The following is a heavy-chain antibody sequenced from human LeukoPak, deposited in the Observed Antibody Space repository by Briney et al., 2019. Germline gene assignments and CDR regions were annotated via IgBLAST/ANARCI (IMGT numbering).Heavy chain of an antibody. V-gene: IGHV4-34*01. CDR2: INHSGST. CDR1: GGSFSGYY. Sequence: SETLSLTCAVYGGSFSGYYWSWIRQPPGKGLEWIGEINHSGSTNYNPSLKSRVTISVDTSKNQFSLKLSSVTAADTAIYYCARLRSGGQVAGVYFDSWGQGTLVTVSS. CDR3: ARLRSGGQVAGVYFDS. D-gene: IGHD6-19*01. J-gene: IGHJ4*02.